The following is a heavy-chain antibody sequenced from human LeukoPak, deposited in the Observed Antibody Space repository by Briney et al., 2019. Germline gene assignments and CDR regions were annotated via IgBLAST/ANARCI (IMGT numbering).Heavy chain of an antibody. Sequence: SVKVSCKASGGTFSSYAISWVRQAPGQGLEWMGGIIPIFGTANYAQKFQGRVTITADKSTSTAYMELSSLRSEDTAVYYCARFRISSSSGPLYWFDPWGQGTLVTVSS. CDR1: GGTFSSYA. CDR3: ARFRISSSSGPLYWFDP. V-gene: IGHV1-69*06. CDR2: IIPIFGTA. D-gene: IGHD6-6*01. J-gene: IGHJ5*02.